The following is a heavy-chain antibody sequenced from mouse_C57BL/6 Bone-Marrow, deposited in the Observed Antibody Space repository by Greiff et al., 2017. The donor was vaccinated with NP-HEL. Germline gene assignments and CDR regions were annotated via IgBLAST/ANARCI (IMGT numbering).Heavy chain of an antibody. V-gene: IGHV1-26*01. CDR3: ARSDYGSSDYYAMDY. J-gene: IGHJ4*01. CDR2: INHNNGGT. D-gene: IGHD1-1*01. Sequence: EVQLQQSGPELVKPGASVKISCKASGYTFTDYYMNWVKQSHGKSLEWIGDINHNNGGTSYNQKFKGKATLTVDKSSSTAYMELRSLTSEDSAVYYCARSDYGSSDYYAMDYWGQGTSVTVSS. CDR1: GYTFTDYY.